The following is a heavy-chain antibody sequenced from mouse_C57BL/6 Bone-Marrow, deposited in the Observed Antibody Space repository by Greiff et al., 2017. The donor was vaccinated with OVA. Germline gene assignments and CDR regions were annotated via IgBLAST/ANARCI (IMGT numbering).Heavy chain of an antibody. J-gene: IGHJ1*03. CDR3: ARQNWHWYFEV. CDR1: GFTFSDYY. Sequence: EVHLVESGGGLVQPGGSLKLSCAASGFTFSDYYMYWVRQTPEKRLEWVAYISNGGGSTYYPDTVKGRFTISRDNAKNTLYLQMSRLKSEDTAMDYCARQNWHWYFEVWGTGTTVTVSS. D-gene: IGHD4-1*01. CDR2: ISNGGGST. V-gene: IGHV5-12*01.